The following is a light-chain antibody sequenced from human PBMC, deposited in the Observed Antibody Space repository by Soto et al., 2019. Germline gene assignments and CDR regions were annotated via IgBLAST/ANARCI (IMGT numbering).Light chain of an antibody. CDR3: CSYVGGDTLI. Sequence: QSVPTQPRSVSGSPGQTVTISCTGTSSDVGFSNYISWYQQHPGEAPKLVIYDVAQRPSGVPDRLSGSRSGKTASLTISGLQADDEADYYCCSYVGGDTLIFGSGTKLTVL. V-gene: IGLV2-11*01. CDR2: DVA. CDR1: SSDVGFSNY. J-gene: IGLJ1*01.